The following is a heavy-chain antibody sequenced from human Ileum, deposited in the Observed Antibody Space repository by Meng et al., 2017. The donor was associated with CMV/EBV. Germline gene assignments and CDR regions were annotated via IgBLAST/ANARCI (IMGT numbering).Heavy chain of an antibody. J-gene: IGHJ4*02. Sequence: GVNYSDHYMDWVRQAQGKGLEGVSRTRNKANSYTTEYDASVKGRFTISRDDSKNSLYLQMNSLKTEDTAVYYCARDRGGSYSHFDYWGQGTLVTVSS. CDR1: GVNYSDHY. V-gene: IGHV3-72*01. CDR2: TRNKANSYTT. D-gene: IGHD1-26*01. CDR3: ARDRGGSYSHFDY.